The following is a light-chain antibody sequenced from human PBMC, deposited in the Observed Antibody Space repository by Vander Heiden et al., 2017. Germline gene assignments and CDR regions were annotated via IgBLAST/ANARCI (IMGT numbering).Light chain of an antibody. CDR1: QDINSA. V-gene: IGKV1-13*02. CDR2: DAS. CDR3: QHFNSYPLT. Sequence: AIQLTQSPSSLSASVGDRVTITCRASQDINSALAWYQQKPGKAPKLLIYDASSLESGVPSRFSGSGSGTDFTLTISCLQPEDFATYYCQHFNSYPLTFGQGTKVEIK. J-gene: IGKJ1*01.